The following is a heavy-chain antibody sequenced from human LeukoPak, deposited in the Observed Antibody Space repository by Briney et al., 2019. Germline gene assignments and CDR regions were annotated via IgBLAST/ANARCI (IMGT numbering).Heavy chain of an antibody. CDR1: GFTMSGIH. D-gene: IGHD1-1*01. V-gene: IGHV3-66*01. Sequence: GGSVRLSCTASGFTMSGIHMEWVRQAPGKGLDWVSGLYAGGSTYYAGSVTGRFTNSRDDSKNTLYLQMTGLRVDDTAIYYCVRGNGNVGGRLDPWGQGAWVIVSS. J-gene: IGHJ5*02. CDR3: VRGNGNVGGRLDP. CDR2: LYAGGST.